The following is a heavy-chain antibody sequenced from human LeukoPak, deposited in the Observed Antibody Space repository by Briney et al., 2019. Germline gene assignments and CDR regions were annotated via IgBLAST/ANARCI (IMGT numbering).Heavy chain of an antibody. CDR3: ARRGDSTFDP. D-gene: IGHD2-21*02. J-gene: IGHJ5*02. V-gene: IGHV5-10-1*01. CDR1: GYSFTNYW. CDR2: IDPRDSYT. Sequence: GESLKISCKGSGYSFTNYWISWVRQMPGKGLEWMGRIDPRDSYTNYDPSFQGHVTISADKSISTAYLQWSSLKASDTAMYYCARRGDSTFDPWGQGTLVTVSS.